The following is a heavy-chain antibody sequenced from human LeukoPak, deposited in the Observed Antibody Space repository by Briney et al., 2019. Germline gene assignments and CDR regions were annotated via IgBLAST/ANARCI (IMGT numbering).Heavy chain of an antibody. CDR1: GFTFSSYS. CDR2: ISSSSSYM. Sequence: GGSLRLSCAASGFTFSSYSMNWVRQAPGKGLEWVSSISSSSSYMYYADSVKGRFTISRDNAKNTLYLQMNSLRAEDTAVYYCARMRYCSGGSCYPYYFDYWGQGTLVTVSS. D-gene: IGHD2-15*01. J-gene: IGHJ4*02. CDR3: ARMRYCSGGSCYPYYFDY. V-gene: IGHV3-21*04.